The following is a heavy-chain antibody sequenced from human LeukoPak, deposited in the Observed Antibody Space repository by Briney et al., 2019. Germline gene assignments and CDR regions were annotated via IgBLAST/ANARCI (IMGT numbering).Heavy chain of an antibody. V-gene: IGHV4-4*07. J-gene: IGHJ5*02. CDR3: AALHYFGHGATRT. D-gene: IGHD2/OR15-2a*01. CDR1: GASIKSCH. CDR2: IYSSGRV. Sequence: SETLSLTCSVSGASIKSCHWSWIRQSAGKGLEWIGRIYSSGRVDHNPSLENRVSMSVDTSRNELLLELDSVTAADTGVYYCAALHYFGHGATRTWGQGTLVTVSS.